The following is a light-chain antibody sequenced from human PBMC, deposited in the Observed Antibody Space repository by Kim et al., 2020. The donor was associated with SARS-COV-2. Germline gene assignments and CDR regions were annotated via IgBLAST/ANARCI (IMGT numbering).Light chain of an antibody. J-gene: IGKJ1*01. CDR3: QQYNNYWT. CDR1: QTIGTW. Sequence: DIQMTQSPSTLSASVGDRVTITCRASQTIGTWLAWYQQKPGKAPKLLIYSASNLESGVPSRFSGSGSVTEFTLTISSLQPDDFATYYCQQYNNYWTFGQGTKVDIK. CDR2: SAS. V-gene: IGKV1-5*03.